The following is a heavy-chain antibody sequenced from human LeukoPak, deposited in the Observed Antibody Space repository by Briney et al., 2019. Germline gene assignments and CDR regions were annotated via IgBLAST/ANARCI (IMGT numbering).Heavy chain of an antibody. V-gene: IGHV4-31*03. Sequence: SETLSLTCTVSGGSISSGGYYWSWIRQHPGKGLEWIGYIYYSGSTYYNPSLRSRVTISVDTSRTQFSLKLGSVTAADTAVYFCARFNREGRAFAMDVWGQGTTVIVSS. D-gene: IGHD1-26*01. CDR3: ARFNREGRAFAMDV. CDR2: IYYSGST. CDR1: GGSISSGGYY. J-gene: IGHJ6*02.